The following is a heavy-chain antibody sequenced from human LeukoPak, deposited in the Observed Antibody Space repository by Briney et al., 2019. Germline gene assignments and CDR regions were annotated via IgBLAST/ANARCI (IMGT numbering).Heavy chain of an antibody. V-gene: IGHV1-8*03. CDR3: ARAPIDYYDSSGYYYVYTYNWFDP. CDR1: GYTFTGYY. J-gene: IGHJ5*02. D-gene: IGHD3-22*01. Sequence: GASVKVSCKASGYTFTGYYMHWVRQAPGQGLEWMGWMNPNSGNTGYAQKFQGRVTITRNTSISTAYMELSSLRSEDTAVYYCARAPIDYYDSSGYYYVYTYNWFDPWGQGTLVTVSS. CDR2: MNPNSGNT.